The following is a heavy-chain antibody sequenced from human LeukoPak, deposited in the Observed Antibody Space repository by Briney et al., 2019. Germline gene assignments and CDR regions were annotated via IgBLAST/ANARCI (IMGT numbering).Heavy chain of an antibody. CDR1: GGSISSSTYY. J-gene: IGHJ6*03. D-gene: IGHD2/OR15-2a*01. CDR2: IFYNGNT. CDR3: ARRMGEGQQIVLSMDV. Sequence: SETLSLTCTVSGGSISSSTYYWGWIRQPPGKGLERIGTIFYNGNTYYNPAVKSRVTISGDTSKDQFSLKLSSVTAADTAVHYCARRMGEGQQIVLSMDVWGKGTTVTVSS. V-gene: IGHV4-39*07.